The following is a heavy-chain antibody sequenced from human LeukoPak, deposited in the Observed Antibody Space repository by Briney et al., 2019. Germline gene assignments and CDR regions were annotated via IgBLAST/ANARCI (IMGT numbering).Heavy chain of an antibody. Sequence: GGSLRLSCAASGFTFSSYAMHWVRQAPGKGLEWVAVISYDGSNKYYADSVKGRFTISRDNSKNTLYLQMNSLRAGDTAVYYCARARQYCSSTSCYEDYYGMDVWGQGTTVTVSS. J-gene: IGHJ6*02. CDR2: ISYDGSNK. D-gene: IGHD2-2*01. CDR3: ARARQYCSSTSCYEDYYGMDV. CDR1: GFTFSSYA. V-gene: IGHV3-30-3*01.